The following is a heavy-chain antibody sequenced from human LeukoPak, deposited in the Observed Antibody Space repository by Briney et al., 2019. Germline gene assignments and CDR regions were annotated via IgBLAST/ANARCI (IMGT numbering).Heavy chain of an antibody. CDR2: IKQDGCEK. D-gene: IGHD6-13*01. CDR3: ARDSDIVAAGSDY. V-gene: IGHV3-7*03. J-gene: IGHJ4*02. CDR1: GFTFNSYW. Sequence: GGSLRLSCAASGFTFNSYWMSWVRQAPGKGLEWVANIKQDGCEKYYVDSVEGRFTISRDNAKNSLYLQMNSLRAEDTAVYYCARDSDIVAAGSDYWGQGTLVTVSS.